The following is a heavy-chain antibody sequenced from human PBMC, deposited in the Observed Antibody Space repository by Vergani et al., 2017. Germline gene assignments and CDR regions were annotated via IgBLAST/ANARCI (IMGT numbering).Heavy chain of an antibody. J-gene: IGHJ4*02. D-gene: IGHD3-22*01. V-gene: IGHV4-30-4*08. CDR2: IYYSGST. CDR1: GGSISSGDYY. CDR3: ASNANYYDSSGDFDY. Sequence: QVQLQESGPGLVKPSQTLSLTCTVSGGSISSGDYYWSWIRQPPGKGLEWIGYIYYSGSTYYNQSLKSRVTISVDTSKNQFSLKLSSVTAADTAVYYCASNANYYDSSGDFDYWGQGTLVTVSS.